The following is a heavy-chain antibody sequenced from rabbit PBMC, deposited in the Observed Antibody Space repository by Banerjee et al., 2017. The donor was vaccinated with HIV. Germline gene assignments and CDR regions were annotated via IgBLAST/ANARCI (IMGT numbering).Heavy chain of an antibody. J-gene: IGHJ4*01. V-gene: IGHV1S45*01. CDR3: AREEYVGYGYANL. CDR1: GFDLSSCYW. CDR2: IDAGSNGNT. D-gene: IGHD6-1*01. Sequence: QEQLEESGGGLVKPEGSLKLSCTASGFDLSSCYWICWIRQAPGKGLEWIACIDAGSNGNTYYASWAKGRFTVSKTSSTTVTLQMTSLTAADTATYFCAREEYVGYGYANLWGPGTLVTVS.